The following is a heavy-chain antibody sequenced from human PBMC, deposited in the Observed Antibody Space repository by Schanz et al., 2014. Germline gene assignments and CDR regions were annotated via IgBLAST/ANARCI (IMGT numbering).Heavy chain of an antibody. Sequence: EVQLVESGGGLVQPGGSLRLSCAASGFTFSSYAMHWVRQAPGKGLEYVSTINSNGGSTYYANSVKGRFSISRDNSKNTLYLQMGSLRAEDMAVYFCARGRAVAGTGYFDYGGQGTLGTVSS. CDR3: ARGRAVAGTGYFDY. CDR1: GFTFSSYA. V-gene: IGHV3-64*01. J-gene: IGHJ4*02. CDR2: INSNGGST. D-gene: IGHD6-19*01.